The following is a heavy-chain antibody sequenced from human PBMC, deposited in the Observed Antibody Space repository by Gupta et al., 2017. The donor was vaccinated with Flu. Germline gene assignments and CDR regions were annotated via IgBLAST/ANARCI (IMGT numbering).Heavy chain of an antibody. CDR2: LNPSGST. J-gene: IGHJ5*02. CDR1: GGSFSGYY. D-gene: IGHD3-9*01. Sequence: QVQLQQWGAGLLKPAETLSITRAVYGGSFSGYYWSWIRQPPGKGLEWMGELNPSGSTNYNPSLKSRITKSVDPSKNQFSLKLSSVTAADTAVYYCARAGRRLRYFGYPRGWFDPWGQGTLVTVSS. V-gene: IGHV4-34*01. CDR3: ARAGRRLRYFGYPRGWFDP.